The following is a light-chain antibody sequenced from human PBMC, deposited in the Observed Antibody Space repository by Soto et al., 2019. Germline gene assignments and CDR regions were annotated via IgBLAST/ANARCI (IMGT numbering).Light chain of an antibody. J-gene: IGKJ1*01. Sequence: DIVMTQSPDSLAVSLGERATINCKSSQSVLYSSNNKNYLAWYQQKPAQPPKLLIYWASTRESGVPDRFSGSGSGTDFTLTISSLQAEDVAVYFCQQYHSPPPTFGQGTKVEIK. CDR1: QSVLYSSNNKNY. CDR3: QQYHSPPPT. CDR2: WAS. V-gene: IGKV4-1*01.